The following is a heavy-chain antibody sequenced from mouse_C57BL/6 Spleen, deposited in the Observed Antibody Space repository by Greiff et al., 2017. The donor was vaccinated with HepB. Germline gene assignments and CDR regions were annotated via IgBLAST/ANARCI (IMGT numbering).Heavy chain of an antibody. CDR3: ARSYDYDHFDY. Sequence: QVQLQQPGAELVMPGASVKLSCKASGYTFTSYWMHLVKQRPGQGLEWIGEIDPSDSYTNYNQKFKGKSTLTVDKSSSTAYMQLSSLTSEDSAVYYGARSYDYDHFDYWGQGTTLTVSS. J-gene: IGHJ2*01. D-gene: IGHD2-4*01. CDR2: IDPSDSYT. CDR1: GYTFTSYW. V-gene: IGHV1-69*01.